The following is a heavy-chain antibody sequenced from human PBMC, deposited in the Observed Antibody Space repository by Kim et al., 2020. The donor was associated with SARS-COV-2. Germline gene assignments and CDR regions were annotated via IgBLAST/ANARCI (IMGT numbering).Heavy chain of an antibody. J-gene: IGHJ5*02. CDR3: AKDLDYGGNSNWFDP. D-gene: IGHD4-17*01. CDR2: ISGSGGST. CDR1: GFTFSSYA. Sequence: GGSLRLSCAASGFTFSSYAMSWVRQAPGKGLEWVSAISGSGGSTYYADSVKGRFTISRDNSKNTLYLQMNSLRAEDTAVYYCAKDLDYGGNSNWFDPWGQGTLVTVSS. V-gene: IGHV3-23*01.